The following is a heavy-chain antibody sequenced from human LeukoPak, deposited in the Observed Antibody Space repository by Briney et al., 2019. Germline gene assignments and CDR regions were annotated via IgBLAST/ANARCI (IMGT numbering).Heavy chain of an antibody. CDR1: GGSISSYY. Sequence: SETLSLTCTVSGGSISSYYWSWIRQPPGKGLEWIGYIYYSGSTNYNPSLKSRVTISVDTSKNQFSLKLSSVTAADTAVYYCARARSRYDFWSGYYPDAFDIWGQGTMVTVSS. V-gene: IGHV4-59*08. CDR2: IYYSGST. CDR3: ARARSRYDFWSGYYPDAFDI. J-gene: IGHJ3*02. D-gene: IGHD3-3*01.